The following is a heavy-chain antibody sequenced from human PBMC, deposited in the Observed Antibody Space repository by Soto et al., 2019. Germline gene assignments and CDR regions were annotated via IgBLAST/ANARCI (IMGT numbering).Heavy chain of an antibody. CDR1: GFTFSTYG. D-gene: IGHD3-22*01. CDR3: ASDYYYDRGYFDY. V-gene: IGHV3-30*03. Sequence: GGSLRVSCAASGFTFSTYGIHWVRQAPGKGLEWVAVISYDGNNTYYADSVKGRFTISRDNSKNTLYLQMNSLRAEDTAVYYCASDYYYDRGYFDYWGQGTLVTVSS. CDR2: ISYDGNNT. J-gene: IGHJ4*02.